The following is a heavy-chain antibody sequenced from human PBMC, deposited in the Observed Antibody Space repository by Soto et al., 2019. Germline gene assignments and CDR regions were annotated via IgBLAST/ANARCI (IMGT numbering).Heavy chain of an antibody. Sequence: LRLSCAASGFTFDDYAMHWVRQAPGKGLEWVSGISWNSGSIGYADSVKGRFTISRDNAKNSLYLQMNSLRAEDTALYYCAKDSPSSGSLDYWGQGTLVTVSS. J-gene: IGHJ4*02. CDR1: GFTFDDYA. D-gene: IGHD1-26*01. CDR2: ISWNSGSI. CDR3: AKDSPSSGSLDY. V-gene: IGHV3-9*01.